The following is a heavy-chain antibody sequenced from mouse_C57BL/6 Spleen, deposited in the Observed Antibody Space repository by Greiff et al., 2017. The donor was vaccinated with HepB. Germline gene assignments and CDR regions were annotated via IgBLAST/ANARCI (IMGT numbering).Heavy chain of an antibody. Sequence: VKLMESGAELVRPGASVTLSCKASGYTFTDYEMHWVKQTPVHGLEWIGAIDPETGGTAYNQKFKGKAILTADKSSSTAYMELRSLTSEDSAVYYCTRYGSRNYWGQGTTLTVSS. CDR3: TRYGSRNY. D-gene: IGHD1-1*01. CDR1: GYTFTDYE. J-gene: IGHJ2*01. V-gene: IGHV1-15*01. CDR2: IDPETGGT.